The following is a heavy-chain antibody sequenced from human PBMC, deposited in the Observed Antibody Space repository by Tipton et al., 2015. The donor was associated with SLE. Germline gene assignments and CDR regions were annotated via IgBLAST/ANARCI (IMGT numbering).Heavy chain of an antibody. J-gene: IGHJ6*03. Sequence: TLSLTCTVSGGSISSYYWSWIRQPPGKGLEWIGYIYYSGSTNYNPSLKSRVTISVDTSKSQFSLKLSSVTAADTAVYYCARGTKPGNHYYYYYMDVWGKGTTVTVSS. CDR1: GGSISSYY. CDR3: ARGTKPGNHYYYYYMDV. CDR2: IYYSGST. D-gene: IGHD7-27*01. V-gene: IGHV4-59*01.